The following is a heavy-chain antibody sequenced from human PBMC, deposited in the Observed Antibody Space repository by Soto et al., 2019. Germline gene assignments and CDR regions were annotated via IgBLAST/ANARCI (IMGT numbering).Heavy chain of an antibody. CDR1: GFTFSDYG. CDR3: AKEMYPRTVLDSSAPWGAY. D-gene: IGHD6-25*01. CDR2: MSYAGTYK. Sequence: QVQLVESGGGVVQPGRSLILSCAVSGFTFSDYGMHWVRQAPGKGLEWVAVMSYAGTYKYYADSVKGRFTISRDPYGNTMFLQMNSLRLEDTAVYFCAKEMYPRTVLDSSAPWGAYWGQGTLVTVSS. V-gene: IGHV3-30*18. J-gene: IGHJ4*02.